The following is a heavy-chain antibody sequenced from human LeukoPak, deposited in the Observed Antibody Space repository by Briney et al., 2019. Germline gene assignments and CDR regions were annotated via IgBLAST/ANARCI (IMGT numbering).Heavy chain of an antibody. CDR3: ASTPFEYCSGGSCYEIDY. CDR1: GGSISSGSYY. V-gene: IGHV4-61*02. Sequence: SETLSLTCTVSGGSISSGSYYWSWIRQPAGKGLEWIGRIYTSGSTNYNPSLKSRVTISVDTSKNQFSLKLSSVTAADTAVYYCASTPFEYCSGGSCYEIDYWGQGTLVTVSS. CDR2: IYTSGST. J-gene: IGHJ4*02. D-gene: IGHD2-15*01.